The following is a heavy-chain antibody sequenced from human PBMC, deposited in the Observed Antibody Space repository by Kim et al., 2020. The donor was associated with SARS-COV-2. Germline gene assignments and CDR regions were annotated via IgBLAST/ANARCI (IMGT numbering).Heavy chain of an antibody. D-gene: IGHD3-10*01. CDR3: AKDPGITMVRGVIPYYYGMDV. Sequence: GGSLRLSCAASGFTFSSYGMHWVRQAPGKGLEWVAVIWYDGSNKYYADSVKGRFTISRDNSKNTLYLQMNSLRAEDTAVYYCAKDPGITMVRGVIPYYYGMDVWGQGTTVTVSS. V-gene: IGHV3-33*06. CDR2: IWYDGSNK. CDR1: GFTFSSYG. J-gene: IGHJ6*02.